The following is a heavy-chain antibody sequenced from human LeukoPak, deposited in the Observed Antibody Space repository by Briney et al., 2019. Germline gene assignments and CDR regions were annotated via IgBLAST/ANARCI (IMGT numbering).Heavy chain of an antibody. D-gene: IGHD6-6*01. Sequence: PSETLSLTCTVSGGSISSSSYYWGWIRQPPGKGLEWIGSIYYSGSTYYNPSLKSRVTISVDTSKNQFSLKLSSVTAADTAVYYCARLPAEYERQLAEVVDYWGQGTLVTVSS. V-gene: IGHV4-39*07. J-gene: IGHJ4*02. CDR3: ARLPAEYERQLAEVVDY. CDR1: GGSISSSSYY. CDR2: IYYSGST.